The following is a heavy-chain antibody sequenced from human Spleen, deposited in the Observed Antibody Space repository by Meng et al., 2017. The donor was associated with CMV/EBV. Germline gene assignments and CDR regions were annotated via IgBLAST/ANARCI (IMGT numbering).Heavy chain of an antibody. D-gene: IGHD1-26*01. V-gene: IGHV4-61*01. CDR2: IYFTGST. J-gene: IGHJ5*02. CDR1: GDSISSGSFY. CDR3: ARDIEGGEGDP. Sequence: SETLSLTCTVSGDSISSGSFYWSWIRQPPGKGLEWIGHIYFTGSTKYNPSLKSRVTMSVDTSKNEFSLKMTSVTAADTAVYYCARDIEGGEGDPWGQGTLVTVSS.